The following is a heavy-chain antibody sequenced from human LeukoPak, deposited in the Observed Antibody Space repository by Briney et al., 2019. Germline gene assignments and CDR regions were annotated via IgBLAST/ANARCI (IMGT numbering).Heavy chain of an antibody. J-gene: IGHJ4*02. V-gene: IGHV4-4*07. CDR1: GGSISSYY. Sequence: PSETLSLTCTVSGGSISSYYWSWIRQPAGKGLEWIGGIYTSGSTNYNPSLKSRVTMSVDTSKNRFSLKLSSVTAADTAVYYCARIRYCSSTSCPYYFDYWGQGTLVTVSS. CDR3: ARIRYCSSTSCPYYFDY. CDR2: IYTSGST. D-gene: IGHD2-2*01.